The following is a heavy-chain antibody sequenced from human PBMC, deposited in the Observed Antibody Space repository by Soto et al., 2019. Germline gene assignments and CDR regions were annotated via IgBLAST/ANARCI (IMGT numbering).Heavy chain of an antibody. CDR1: GGTFSSYA. CDR3: ARVADNWNQIDY. V-gene: IGHV1-69*12. CDR2: IIPIFGTA. Sequence: QVQLVQSGAEVKKPGSSVKVSCKASGGTFSSYAISWVRQAPGQGLEWMGGIIPIFGTANYAQKFQGRVTIXAXXSTSTAYMELSSLRSEDTPVYDCARVADNWNQIDYWGQGTLVTVSS. J-gene: IGHJ4*02. D-gene: IGHD1-20*01.